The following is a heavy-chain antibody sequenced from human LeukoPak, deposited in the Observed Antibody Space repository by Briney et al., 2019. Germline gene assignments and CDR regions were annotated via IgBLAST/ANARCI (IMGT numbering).Heavy chain of an antibody. D-gene: IGHD3-9*01. V-gene: IGHV3-66*01. Sequence: PGGPLRLSCAASGFTVRSNYMRWVRQAPGKGLEWVSLIYSGGSTYYADSAKGRFTISRDNSKNTVYLQMNRLRAEDTAVYYCARDYFDNSGYLAYWGQGTLVTVSS. CDR1: GFTVRSNY. J-gene: IGHJ4*02. CDR2: IYSGGST. CDR3: ARDYFDNSGYLAY.